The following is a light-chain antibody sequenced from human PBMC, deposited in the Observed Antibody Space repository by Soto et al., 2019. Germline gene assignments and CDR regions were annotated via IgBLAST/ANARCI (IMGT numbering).Light chain of an antibody. CDR1: SSNIGSSS. J-gene: IGLJ1*01. Sequence: QSVLTQPPSASGSPGQRVTISCSGSSSNIGSSSVNWYQQFPGTAPKLLIYNDNQWPSGVPDRFSGSRSGTSASLAISGLQSEDEADYYCAAWDVSLNGHYAFGTVTKLTVL. V-gene: IGLV1-44*01. CDR3: AAWDVSLNGHYA. CDR2: NDN.